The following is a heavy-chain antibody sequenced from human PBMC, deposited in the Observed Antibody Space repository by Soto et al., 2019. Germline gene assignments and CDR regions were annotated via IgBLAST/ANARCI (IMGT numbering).Heavy chain of an antibody. CDR3: ARVYCSGGSCYGIEY. V-gene: IGHV1-46*01. CDR1: GYAFRRYD. CDR2: INTSGGST. Sequence: ASVKVDFKASGYAFRRYDMHRVSKNTGQGLEWMGIINTSGGSTSYAQKFQGRVTMTRDTSTSTVYMELSSLRSEDTAVYYCARVYCSGGSCYGIEYWRQGTLVTVSS. D-gene: IGHD2-15*01. J-gene: IGHJ4*02.